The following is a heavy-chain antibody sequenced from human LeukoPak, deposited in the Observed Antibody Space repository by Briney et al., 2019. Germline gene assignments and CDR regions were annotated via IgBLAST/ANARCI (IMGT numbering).Heavy chain of an antibody. V-gene: IGHV1-69*06. Sequence: SVKVSCKASGYTFTGYYMHWVRQAPGQGLEWMGGIIPIIGTANYAQKFQDRVTITADKSTSTAYMELSSLRSEDTAVYYCARDTGGKPFDYWGQGTLVTVSS. CDR3: ARDTGGKPFDY. CDR2: IIPIIGTA. CDR1: GYTFTGYY. D-gene: IGHD4-23*01. J-gene: IGHJ4*02.